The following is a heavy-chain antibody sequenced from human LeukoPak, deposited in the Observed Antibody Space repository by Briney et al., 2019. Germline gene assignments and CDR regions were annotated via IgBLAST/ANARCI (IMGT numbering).Heavy chain of an antibody. J-gene: IGHJ6*03. D-gene: IGHD3-10*01. CDR3: ARGNLRGAHMDV. CDR2: MNPNSGNT. CDR1: GYTFTGYY. V-gene: IGHV1-8*03. Sequence: ASVKVSCKASGYTFTGYYMHWVRQATGQGLEWMGWMNPNSGNTGYAQKFQGRVTITRNTSISTAYMELSSLRSEDTAVYYCARGNLRGAHMDVWGKGTTVTVSS.